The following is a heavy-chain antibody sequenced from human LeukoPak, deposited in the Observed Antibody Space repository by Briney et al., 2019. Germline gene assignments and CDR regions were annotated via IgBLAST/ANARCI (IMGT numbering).Heavy chain of an antibody. J-gene: IGHJ4*02. Sequence: ASVKVSCKASGGTFSSYAISWVRQAPGQGLEWMGGIIPTFGTANYAQKFQGRVTITADKSTSTAYMELSSLRSEDTAVYYCARGGVVVPAAELYYFDYWGQGTLVTVSS. CDR2: IIPTFGTA. CDR3: ARGGVVVPAAELYYFDY. CDR1: GGTFSSYA. V-gene: IGHV1-69*06. D-gene: IGHD2-2*01.